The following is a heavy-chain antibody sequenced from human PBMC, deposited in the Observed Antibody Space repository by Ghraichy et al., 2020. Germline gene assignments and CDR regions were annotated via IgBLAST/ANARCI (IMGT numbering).Heavy chain of an antibody. Sequence: SQTLSLTCTVSGGSISSYYWSWIRQPPGKGLERIGYIYYSGSTNYNPSLKSRVTISVDTSKNQFSLKLSSVTAADTAVYYCARDLGATTEYWGQGTLVTVSS. CDR3: ARDLGATTEY. CDR2: IYYSGST. CDR1: GGSISSYY. J-gene: IGHJ4*02. V-gene: IGHV4-59*01. D-gene: IGHD1-26*01.